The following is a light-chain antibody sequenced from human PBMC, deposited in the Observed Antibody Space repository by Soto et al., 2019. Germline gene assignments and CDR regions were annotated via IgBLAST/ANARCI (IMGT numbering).Light chain of an antibody. J-gene: IGKJ5*01. CDR1: QSVSSRH. CDR3: QQYGRSPLT. CDR2: GAS. Sequence: EIVLTQSPGTLSLSPGERAALSCRASQSVSSRHLAWYQQKPGQAPRLLIYGASSRANGISDRFSVSGSGTDFTLTISRLEPEDFAVYYCQQYGRSPLTFGQGTRVEIK. V-gene: IGKV3-20*01.